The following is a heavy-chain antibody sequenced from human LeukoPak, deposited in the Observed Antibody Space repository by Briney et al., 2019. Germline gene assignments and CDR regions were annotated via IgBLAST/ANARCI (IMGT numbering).Heavy chain of an antibody. CDR3: ARARAVAGNGDFDY. V-gene: IGHV1-69*05. Sequence: SAKVSCKASGGTFSSYAISWVRQAPGQGLEWMGGIIPIFGTANYAQKFQGRVTITTDESTSTAYMELSSLRSEDTAVYYCARARAVAGNGDFDYWGQGTLVTVSS. CDR1: GGTFSSYA. J-gene: IGHJ4*02. CDR2: IIPIFGTA. D-gene: IGHD6-19*01.